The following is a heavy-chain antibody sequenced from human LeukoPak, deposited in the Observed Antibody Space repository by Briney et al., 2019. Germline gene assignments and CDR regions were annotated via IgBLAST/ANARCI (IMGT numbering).Heavy chain of an antibody. CDR3: ARDGRYFDWSFDY. D-gene: IGHD3-9*01. CDR1: GFTFSSYW. CDR2: IKQDGSEK. V-gene: IGHV3-7*01. J-gene: IGHJ4*02. Sequence: GGSLRLSCAASGFTFSSYWMSWVRQAPGKGLEWVANIKQDGSEKYYVDSVKGRFTISRDNAKNSLYLQMNSLSAEDTAVYYCARDGRYFDWSFDYWGQGTLVTVSS.